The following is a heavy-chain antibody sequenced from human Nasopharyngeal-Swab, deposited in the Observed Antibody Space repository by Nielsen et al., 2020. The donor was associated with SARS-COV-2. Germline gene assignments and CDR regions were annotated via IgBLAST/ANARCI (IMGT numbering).Heavy chain of an antibody. Sequence: SVKVSCKASGGTFSSYAISWVRQAPGQGLEWMGGIIPIFGTANYAQKFQGRVTITADESKSTAYMELSSLRSEDTAVYYCAREGITMLRFNWFDPWGQGTLVTVSS. CDR3: AREGITMLRFNWFDP. CDR2: IIPIFGTA. V-gene: IGHV1-69*13. CDR1: GGTFSSYA. D-gene: IGHD3-10*01. J-gene: IGHJ5*02.